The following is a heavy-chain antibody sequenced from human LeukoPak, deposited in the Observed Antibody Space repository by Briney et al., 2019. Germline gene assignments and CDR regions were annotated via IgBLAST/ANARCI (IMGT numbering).Heavy chain of an antibody. D-gene: IGHD4-17*01. Sequence: SETLSLTCTVSGYSISSGYYWGWIRQPPGKGLEWIGSIYHSGSTYYNPSLKSRVTISVDTSKNQFSLKLSSVTAADTAVYYCARYSDYGDYDYWGQGTLVTVSS. V-gene: IGHV4-38-2*02. CDR3: ARYSDYGDYDY. CDR2: IYHSGST. J-gene: IGHJ4*02. CDR1: GYSISSGYY.